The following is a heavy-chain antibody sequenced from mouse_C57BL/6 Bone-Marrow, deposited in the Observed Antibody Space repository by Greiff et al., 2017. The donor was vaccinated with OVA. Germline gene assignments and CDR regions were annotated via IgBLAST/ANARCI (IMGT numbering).Heavy chain of an antibody. D-gene: IGHD1-1*01. V-gene: IGHV1-64*01. CDR2: IHPNSGST. J-gene: IGHJ4*01. CDR1: GYTFTSYW. CDR3: ARYYYGSSYYAMDY. Sequence: QVQLQQSGAELVKPGASVKLSCKASGYTFTSYWMHWVKQRPGQGLEWIGMIHPNSGSTNYNEKFKSKATLTVDKSSSTAYMQLSSLTSEDSAVYYCARYYYGSSYYAMDYWGQGTSVTVSS.